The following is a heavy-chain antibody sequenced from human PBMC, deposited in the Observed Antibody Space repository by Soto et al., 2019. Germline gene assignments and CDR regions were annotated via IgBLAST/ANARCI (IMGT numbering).Heavy chain of an antibody. CDR1: GFTFSSYA. CDR3: ANDGIDTVTFEY. Sequence: EVQLLESGGGLVQPGGSLRLSCAASGFTFSSYAMSWVRHTPGKGLEWVSVISGSADTTVYVDSVKGRFATSRDNAKNTVYLQMNSLRADDTAVYYCANDGIDTVTFEYWGQGTLVTVSS. V-gene: IGHV3-23*01. D-gene: IGHD4-17*01. J-gene: IGHJ4*02. CDR2: ISGSADTT.